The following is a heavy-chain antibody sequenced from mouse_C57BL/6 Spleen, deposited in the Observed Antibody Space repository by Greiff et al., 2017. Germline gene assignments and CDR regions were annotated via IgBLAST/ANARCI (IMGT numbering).Heavy chain of an antibody. D-gene: IGHD1-1*01. CDR2: IDPSDSYT. V-gene: IGHV1-50*01. J-gene: IGHJ4*01. Sequence: QVQLQRPGAELVKPGASVKLSCKASGYTFTSYWMQWVKQRPGQGLEWIGEIDPSDSYTNYNQKFKGKATLTVDTSSSTAYMQLSSLTSEDSAVYYCARWGLASYYGSSHYYAMDYWGQGTSVTVSS. CDR3: ARWGLASYYGSSHYYAMDY. CDR1: GYTFTSYW.